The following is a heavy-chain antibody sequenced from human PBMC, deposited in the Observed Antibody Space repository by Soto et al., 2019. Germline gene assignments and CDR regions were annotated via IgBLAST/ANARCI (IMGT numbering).Heavy chain of an antibody. CDR1: GGTFSSYT. CDR3: ASVVWFYYGSGSYYKNYYYYGMDV. D-gene: IGHD3-10*01. Sequence: VKVSCTASGGTFSSYTISWVRQAPGQGLEWKGRIIPILGIANYAQKFQGRVTITADKSTSTAYMELSCLRSEDTAVYYCASVVWFYYGSGSYYKNYYYYGMDVWGQGTTVTVSS. J-gene: IGHJ6*02. V-gene: IGHV1-69*02. CDR2: IIPILGIA.